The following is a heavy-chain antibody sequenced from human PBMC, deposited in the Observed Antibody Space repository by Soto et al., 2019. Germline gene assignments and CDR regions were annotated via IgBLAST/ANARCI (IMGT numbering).Heavy chain of an antibody. V-gene: IGHV1-24*01. CDR3: ATGVQELRFLERSLPDRYYYYGMDV. CDR2: FDPEDGET. D-gene: IGHD3-3*01. J-gene: IGHJ6*02. Sequence: KGLERMGGFDPEDGETIYAQKFQGRVTMTEDTSTDTAYMELSSLRSEDTAVYYCATGVQELRFLERSLPDRYYYYGMDVWGQGTTVSGSS.